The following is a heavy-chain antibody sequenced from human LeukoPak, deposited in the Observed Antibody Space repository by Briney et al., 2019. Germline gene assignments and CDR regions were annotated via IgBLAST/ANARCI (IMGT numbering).Heavy chain of an antibody. J-gene: IGHJ4*02. CDR3: ARGSGGSCYREVDY. D-gene: IGHD2-15*01. CDR2: INTDGVST. V-gene: IGHV3-74*01. Sequence: GGSLRLSCAASGFTFSSYWMHWVRQAPGKGLVWVSRINTDGVSTSYADSVKGRFTISRDNSKNTLYLQMNSLRAEDTAVYYCARGSGGSCYREVDYWGQGTLVTVSS. CDR1: GFTFSSYW.